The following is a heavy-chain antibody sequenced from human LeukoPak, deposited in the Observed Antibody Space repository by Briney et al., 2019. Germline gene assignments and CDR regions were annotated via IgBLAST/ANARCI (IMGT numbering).Heavy chain of an antibody. J-gene: IGHJ6*03. CDR1: GFTFSSYA. V-gene: IGHV3-23*01. CDR2: ISGSGGST. CDR3: AKDLVRITIFGVVIPPGYYMDV. Sequence: PGGSLRLSCAASGFTFSSYAMSWVRQAPGKGLEWVSAISGSGGSTYYADSVKGRFTISRDNSKNTLYLQMNSLRAEDTAVYYCAKDLVRITIFGVVIPPGYYMDVWGKGTTVTVSS. D-gene: IGHD3-3*01.